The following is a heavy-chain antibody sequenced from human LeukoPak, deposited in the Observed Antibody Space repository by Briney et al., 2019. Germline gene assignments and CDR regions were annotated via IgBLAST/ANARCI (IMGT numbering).Heavy chain of an antibody. J-gene: IGHJ4*02. CDR1: GFTFSSYV. V-gene: IGHV3-30*04. D-gene: IGHD6-13*01. CDR3: ATDPVVAGGIRYFEY. CDR2: ISSDESHK. Sequence: GGSLRLSCAASGFTFSSYVMHWVRQAPGMGLEWVAVISSDESHKYHADFVKGRFTISRDNSKNTLYLQMNSLRAEDTAVYYCATDPVVAGGIRYFEYWGQGTLVTVSS.